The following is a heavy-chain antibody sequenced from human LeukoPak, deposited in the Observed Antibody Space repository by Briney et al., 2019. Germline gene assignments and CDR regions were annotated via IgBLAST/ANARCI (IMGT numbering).Heavy chain of an antibody. D-gene: IGHD1-26*01. CDR2: ISSSSGDT. CDR1: GFTFSDYY. J-gene: IGHJ4*02. CDR3: ARVRRSYSFDY. Sequence: GGSLRLSCAASGFTFSDYYMSWIRQAPGKGLEWVSYISSSSGDTSYADSVKGRFTISRDNAKNSLFLQMNSLRAEDTAIYYCARVRRSYSFDYWGQGTLVTVSS. V-gene: IGHV3-11*06.